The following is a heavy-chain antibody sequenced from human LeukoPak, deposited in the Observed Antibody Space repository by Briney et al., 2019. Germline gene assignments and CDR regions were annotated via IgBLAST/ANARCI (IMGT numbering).Heavy chain of an antibody. J-gene: IGHJ6*02. CDR2: INSDGSST. CDR3: ARDLQGYSYGYDYYYYGMDV. V-gene: IGHV3-74*01. CDR1: GFTFSSYW. D-gene: IGHD5-18*01. Sequence: GGSLRLSCAASGFTFSSYWMHWVRQAPGKGLVWVSRINSDGSSTSYADTVKGRFTISRDNAKNSLYLQMNRLRAEDTAVYYCARDLQGYSYGYDYYYYGMDVWGQGTTVTVSS.